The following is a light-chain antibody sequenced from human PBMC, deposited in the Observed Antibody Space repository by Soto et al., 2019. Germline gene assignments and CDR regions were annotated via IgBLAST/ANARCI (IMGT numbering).Light chain of an antibody. J-gene: IGKJ2*03. V-gene: IGKV2-30*01. Sequence: VVLTQSPLSLPVTLGQPASISCRSSQSLVYRDGNTYLNWFQQRPGQSTRRLIYKVSDRDSGVPARFSGSRSGTDFTLKISRVEAEDVGVYYGMQGTHWPPYSFGQGTKLEIK. CDR1: QSLVYRDGNTY. CDR3: MQGTHWPPYS. CDR2: KVS.